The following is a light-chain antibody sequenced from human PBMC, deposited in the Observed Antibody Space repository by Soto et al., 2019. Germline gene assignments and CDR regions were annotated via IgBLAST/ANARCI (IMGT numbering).Light chain of an antibody. CDR1: KIDIGVYDF. CDR3: KSYAGSNTYV. J-gene: IGLJ1*01. CDR2: EVV. V-gene: IGLV2-8*01. Sequence: QSVLTQPPSPSGSPGQSVTISCTGTKIDIGVYDFVSWYQHHPGKAPRLIIYEVVQRPSGVPDRFSGSKSGNTASLTVSGLQAADEADYFCKSYAGSNTYVFGSGTKV.